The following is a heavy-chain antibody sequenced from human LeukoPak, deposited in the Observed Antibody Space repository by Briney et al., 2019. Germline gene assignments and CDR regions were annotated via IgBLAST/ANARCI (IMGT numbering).Heavy chain of an antibody. D-gene: IGHD5-24*01. J-gene: IGHJ6*02. CDR3: ARVEMATINGMDV. Sequence: ASVKVSCKASGYTFTSYYMHWVRQAPRQGLEWMGIITPSGGSTNYAQKFQGRVTMTRDTSTTTVYMELSSLRSEDTVVYYCARVEMATINGMDVWGQGTTVTVSS. CDR2: ITPSGGST. CDR1: GYTFTSYY. V-gene: IGHV1-46*01.